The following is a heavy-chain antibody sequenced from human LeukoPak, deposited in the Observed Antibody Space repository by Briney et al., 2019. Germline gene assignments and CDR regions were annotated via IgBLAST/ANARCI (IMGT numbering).Heavy chain of an antibody. D-gene: IGHD6-13*01. CDR2: ISRNSGSI. J-gene: IGHJ5*02. CDR3: ARDRVAAAGTNWFDP. Sequence: QPGGSLRLSCAASGFTFDDYAMHWVRQAPGKGLEWVSGISRNSGSIGYVDSVKGRFTISRDNAKNSLYLQMNSLRAEDTAVYYCARDRVAAAGTNWFDPWGQGTLVTVSS. CDR1: GFTFDDYA. V-gene: IGHV3-9*01.